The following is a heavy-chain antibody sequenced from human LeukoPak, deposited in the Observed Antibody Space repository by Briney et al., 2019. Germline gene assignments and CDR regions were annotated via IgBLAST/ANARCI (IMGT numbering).Heavy chain of an antibody. Sequence: PSETLSLTCTVSGAFISNYYCSWIRQPPGKGLEWIGYIHYTGSTNYNPSLKSRVTISVDTSKNQFSLKLRSVTAADTAVYYCARDWAGYSSGWYGNWFDPWGQGTLVTVSS. V-gene: IGHV4-59*01. CDR1: GAFISNYY. D-gene: IGHD6-19*01. CDR2: IHYTGST. J-gene: IGHJ5*02. CDR3: ARDWAGYSSGWYGNWFDP.